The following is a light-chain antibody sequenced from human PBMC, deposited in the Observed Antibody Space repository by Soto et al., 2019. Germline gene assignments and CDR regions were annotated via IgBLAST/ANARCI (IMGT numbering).Light chain of an antibody. Sequence: VLPQASSASCTPGQRGTISCSASSSNIGSNTVNWYQQLPGTAPKRLIYSNNQRPSGVPDRFSGSKSGTSASLAISGLQSEDEDDYYCAAWDDSLNVVFGGGNKVPVL. CDR3: AAWDDSLNVV. V-gene: IGLV1-44*01. CDR2: SNN. CDR1: SSNIGSNT. J-gene: IGLJ2*01.